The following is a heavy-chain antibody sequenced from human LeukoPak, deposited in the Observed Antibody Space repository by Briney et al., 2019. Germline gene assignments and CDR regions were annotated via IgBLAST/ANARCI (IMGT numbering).Heavy chain of an antibody. J-gene: IGHJ6*03. D-gene: IGHD2/OR15-2a*01. CDR2: VNLNNSNT. V-gene: IGHV1-8*02. CDR3: GRGPSCTSFTCPNYLDV. CDR1: GYAFTISG. Sequence: ASVTVSCNGAGYAFTISGFYWVRQAPAPGLELEGLVNLNNSNTGYAQKFQSRVTMTRNTAMSTAYMELSSLRSEDAALIYWGRGPSCTSFTCPNYLDVWGKGTTVTDPS.